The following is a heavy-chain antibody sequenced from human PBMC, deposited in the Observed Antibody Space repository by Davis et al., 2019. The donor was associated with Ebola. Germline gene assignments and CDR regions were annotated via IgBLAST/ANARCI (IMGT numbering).Heavy chain of an antibody. V-gene: IGHV1-18*04. D-gene: IGHD2-15*01. Sequence: ASVTVSCKASGYTFTSYGIRWVRQPPGQGLEWMGWISAYNGNTNYAQKLQGRVTMTTDTSTSTAYMELSRLRSDDTAVYYCAYCSGGSCPGGFDPWGQGTLVTVSS. CDR1: GYTFTSYG. CDR3: AYCSGGSCPGGFDP. J-gene: IGHJ5*02. CDR2: ISAYNGNT.